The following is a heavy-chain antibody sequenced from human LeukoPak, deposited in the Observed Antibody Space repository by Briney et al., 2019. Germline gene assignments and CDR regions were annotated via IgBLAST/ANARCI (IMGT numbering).Heavy chain of an antibody. Sequence: GRSLRLSCSASGFIFSSYGMHWVRQAPGKGLEWVAAISSDGSNKYYADSVKGRLTISRDNSKNTLYLEMNSLRAEDTAVYFCAKDGVFRQCLGGWQDYWGQGTLVTVSS. V-gene: IGHV3-30*18. D-gene: IGHD5/OR15-5a*01. J-gene: IGHJ4*02. CDR1: GFIFSSYG. CDR2: ISSDGSNK. CDR3: AKDGVFRQCLGGWQDY.